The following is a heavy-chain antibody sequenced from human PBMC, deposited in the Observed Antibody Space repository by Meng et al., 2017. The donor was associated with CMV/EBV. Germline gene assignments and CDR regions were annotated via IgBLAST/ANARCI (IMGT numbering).Heavy chain of an antibody. Sequence: GGSLRLSCVASGFTSRTYWMSWVRQAPGKGLEWVANMNQDGSHKYYVDSVKGRFTIPADNAKNSLYLQMNSLRAEDTAVYYCSKNGGWLIEHWGQGTMVTVSS. CDR2: MNQDGSHK. D-gene: IGHD3-16*01. J-gene: IGHJ1*01. CDR3: SKNGGWLIEH. V-gene: IGHV3-7*01. CDR1: GFTSRTYW.